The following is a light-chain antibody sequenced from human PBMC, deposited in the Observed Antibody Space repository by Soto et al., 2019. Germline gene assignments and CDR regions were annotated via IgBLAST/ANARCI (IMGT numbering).Light chain of an antibody. CDR2: EVS. Sequence: QSALTQPASVSGSPGQSITISCTGTSSDVGGYTYVSWYQQHPGKAPKLRIYEVSNRPSGVSNRFSGAKSGQTASLTISGLQADYEADYSCNSYTSRSTGVFGTGTTLTVL. CDR3: NSYTSRSTGV. CDR1: SSDVGGYTY. V-gene: IGLV2-14*01. J-gene: IGLJ1*01.